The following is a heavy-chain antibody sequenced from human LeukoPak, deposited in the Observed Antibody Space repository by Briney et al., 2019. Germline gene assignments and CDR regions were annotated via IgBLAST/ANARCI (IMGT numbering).Heavy chain of an antibody. J-gene: IGHJ4*02. CDR1: GGSFSGYY. CDR2: INHSGST. V-gene: IGHV4-34*01. D-gene: IGHD2-2*02. CDR3: SSLLGYCSSTSCYTYHY. Sequence: SETLSLTCAVYGGSFSGYYLSWVRQPPGKGLEWIGEINHSGSTNYNPSLKSRVTISVDTSKNQFSLKLSSVTAADTAVYYCSSLLGYCSSTSCYTYHYWGQGTLVTVSS.